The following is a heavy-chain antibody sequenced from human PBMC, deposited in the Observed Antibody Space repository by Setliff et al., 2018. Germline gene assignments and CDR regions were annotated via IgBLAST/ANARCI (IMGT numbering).Heavy chain of an antibody. D-gene: IGHD3-9*01. V-gene: IGHV1-18*01. Sequence: ASVKVSCKASGYTFTSYGISWVRQAPGQGLEWMGWISAYNGNTNYAQKLQGRVTMTTDTSTSTAYMELRSLRSDVTAVYYCARVYPFSLGYDILTGYYDYWGQGTLVTVSS. CDR1: GYTFTSYG. CDR3: ARVYPFSLGYDILTGYYDY. J-gene: IGHJ4*02. CDR2: ISAYNGNT.